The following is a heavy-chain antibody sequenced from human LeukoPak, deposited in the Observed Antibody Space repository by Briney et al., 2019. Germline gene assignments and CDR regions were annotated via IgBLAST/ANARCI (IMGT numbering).Heavy chain of an antibody. CDR3: ARSPSAFAAFAS. V-gene: IGHV1-2*02. CDR2: INPHTGDT. D-gene: IGHD2-15*01. CDR1: GYTFSAYY. J-gene: IGHJ5*02. Sequence: GASVKVSCRASGYTFSAYYMNWVRRAPGQGLGWMGWINPHTGDTNYAQHFQGRITMTRDTSTVYMDLSRLRSDDTAVYFCARSPSAFAAFASWGQGTLVTVSS.